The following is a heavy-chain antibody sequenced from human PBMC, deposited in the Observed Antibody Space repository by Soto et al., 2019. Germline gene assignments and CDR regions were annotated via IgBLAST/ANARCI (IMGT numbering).Heavy chain of an antibody. D-gene: IGHD3-16*01. J-gene: IGHJ3*02. V-gene: IGHV1-18*01. CDR2: INPYNANT. CDR1: GDSFTYYP. CDR3: ARDRVAGIWGDAFDT. Sequence: GASVKVSCKASGDSFTYYPISWVRQAPGHGLEWMGWINPYNANTNYAQKLQGRVTMTTDTSTSTAYMDLRSLTSDDTAVYYCARDRVAGIWGDAFDTWGQGTMVTVSS.